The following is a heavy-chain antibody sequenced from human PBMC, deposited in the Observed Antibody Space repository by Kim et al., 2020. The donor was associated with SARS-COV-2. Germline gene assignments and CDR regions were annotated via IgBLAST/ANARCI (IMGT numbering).Heavy chain of an antibody. D-gene: IGHD2-2*01. Sequence: YNPSLKSQVTLSIDTSNSQFSLALRSVTAADTAVYYCSGAYNDDREYHFDYWGQGTLVTVSS. V-gene: IGHV4-31*01. CDR3: SGAYNDDREYHFDY. J-gene: IGHJ4*03.